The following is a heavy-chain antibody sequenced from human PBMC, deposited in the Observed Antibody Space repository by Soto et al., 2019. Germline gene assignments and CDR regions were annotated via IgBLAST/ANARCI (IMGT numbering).Heavy chain of an antibody. CDR3: ARDALRGYSYGYDY. Sequence: SETLSLTCTVSGGSISSGDYYWSWIRQPPGKGLEWIGYIYYSGSTYYNPSLKSRVTISVDTPKNQFSLKLSSVTAADTAVYYCARDALRGYSYGYDYWGQGTLVTVSS. CDR1: GGSISSGDYY. D-gene: IGHD5-18*01. V-gene: IGHV4-30-4*01. CDR2: IYYSGST. J-gene: IGHJ4*02.